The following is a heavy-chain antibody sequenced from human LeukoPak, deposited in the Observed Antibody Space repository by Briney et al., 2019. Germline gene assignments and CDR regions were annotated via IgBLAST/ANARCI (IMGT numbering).Heavy chain of an antibody. CDR1: GFTLSNYS. V-gene: IGHV3-21*05. D-gene: IGHD3-9*01. J-gene: IGHJ4*02. CDR3: ARGHLLTTNFDY. CDR2: ISSSSSYI. Sequence: PGGSLRLSCAASGFTLSNYSINWVRQAPGKGLEWISYISSSSSYIYYADSVKGRFTISRDNAKNSLYLQMNSLRAEDTAVYYCARGHLLTTNFDYWGQGTLVTVSS.